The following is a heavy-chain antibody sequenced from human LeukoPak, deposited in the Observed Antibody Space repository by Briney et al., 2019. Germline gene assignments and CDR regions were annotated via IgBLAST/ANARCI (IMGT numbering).Heavy chain of an antibody. D-gene: IGHD3-10*01. J-gene: IGHJ4*02. CDR3: ATDRGGHGSGSYDY. CDR2: ISGSGGST. V-gene: IGHV3-23*01. CDR1: GFTFSSYA. Sequence: GGSLRLSCAASGFTFSSYAMSWVRQAPGKGLEWVSAISGSGGSTYYADSVKGRFTISRDNSKNTLYLQMNSLRAEDTAVYYCATDRGGHGSGSYDYWGQGTLVTVSS.